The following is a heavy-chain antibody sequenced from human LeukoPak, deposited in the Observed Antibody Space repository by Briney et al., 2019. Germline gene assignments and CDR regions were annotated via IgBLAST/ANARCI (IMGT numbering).Heavy chain of an antibody. V-gene: IGHV3-74*01. CDR3: ARSFGGSDAMDV. CDR2: INTGGMIT. J-gene: IGHJ6*02. CDR1: GFTFSGYW. D-gene: IGHD3-3*01. Sequence: GGSLRLSCAASGFTFSGYWMHWARQDPGKGLVWVSHINTGGMITDYADSVKGRFTISRDNAKNTLFLQMNNLSPEDTAVYYCARSFGGSDAMDVWGQGTTVTVSS.